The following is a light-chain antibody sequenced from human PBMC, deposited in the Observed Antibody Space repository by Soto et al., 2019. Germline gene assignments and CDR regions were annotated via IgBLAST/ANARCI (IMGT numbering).Light chain of an antibody. CDR1: QSISRY. CDR2: AAS. V-gene: IGKV1-39*01. J-gene: IGKJ2*01. Sequence: DIQMTPSPSSLSASVGDRVTITCRASQSISRYLHWYQQKPGKAPQLLIYAASSLRSGVPSRFSGNGSGTDFTLTNSSLQPEDFATYYCQQSYSTPMFTVGQGTKLEIK. CDR3: QQSYSTPMFT.